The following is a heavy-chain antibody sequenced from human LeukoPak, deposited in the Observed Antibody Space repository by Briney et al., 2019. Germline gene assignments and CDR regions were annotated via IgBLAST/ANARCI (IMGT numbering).Heavy chain of an antibody. CDR3: ARDGHDILTGYYVY. CDR2: IKQDGSEK. D-gene: IGHD3-9*01. Sequence: GGSLRLSCAASGFTFSSYWMSWVRQAPGKGLEWVANIKQDGSEKYYVDSVKGRFTFSRDNAKNSLYLQMNSLRAEDTAVYYCARDGHDILTGYYVYWGQGTLVTVSS. CDR1: GFTFSSYW. J-gene: IGHJ4*02. V-gene: IGHV3-7*01.